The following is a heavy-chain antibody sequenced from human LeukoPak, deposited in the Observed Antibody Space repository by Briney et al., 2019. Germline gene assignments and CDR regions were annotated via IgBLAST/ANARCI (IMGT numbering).Heavy chain of an antibody. D-gene: IGHD2-15*01. Sequence: PSETLSLTCTVSGGSLSIGVYYWSWVRQHPGKGLEWIGYIDYSGSTYYNPSLKSRVTISVDTSKNQFSLKLSSVTAADTAVYYCARDLGGPYDYWGQGTLVTVSS. J-gene: IGHJ4*02. CDR3: ARDLGGPYDY. CDR1: GGSLSIGVYY. CDR2: IDYSGST. V-gene: IGHV4-31*03.